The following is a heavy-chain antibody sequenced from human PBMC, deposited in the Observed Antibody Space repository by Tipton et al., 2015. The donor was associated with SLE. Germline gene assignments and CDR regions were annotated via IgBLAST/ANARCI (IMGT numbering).Heavy chain of an antibody. V-gene: IGHV3-33*06. D-gene: IGHD6-6*01. J-gene: IGHJ4*02. Sequence: SLRLSCAASGMNFSSFGLHWVRQAPGKGLEWVAVIWYDGSKKYYSDSVKGRFTVSRDNSRNTLHLQMISLKVGDTAIYYCAKQEYSRSSDYFDYWGQGALVTVSS. CDR3: AKQEYSRSSDYFDY. CDR2: IWYDGSKK. CDR1: GMNFSSFG.